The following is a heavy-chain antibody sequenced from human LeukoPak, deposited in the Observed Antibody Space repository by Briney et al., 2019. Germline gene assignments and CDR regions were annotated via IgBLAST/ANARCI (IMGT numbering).Heavy chain of an antibody. D-gene: IGHD5-24*01. J-gene: IGHJ3*02. Sequence: PGGSLRLSCAASGFTVSSNYMSWVRQAPGKGLEWVSVIYSGGSTYYADSVKGRFTISRDNSKNTLYLQMNSLRGDVTAVYYCAREGGDGYNIDAFDICGQGTMVTVSS. V-gene: IGHV3-66*02. CDR3: AREGGDGYNIDAFDI. CDR1: GFTVSSNY. CDR2: IYSGGST.